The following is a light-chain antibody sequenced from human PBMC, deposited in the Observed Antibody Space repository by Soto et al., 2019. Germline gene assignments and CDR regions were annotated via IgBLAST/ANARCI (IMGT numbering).Light chain of an antibody. J-gene: IGKJ1*01. V-gene: IGKV1-5*03. CDR2: KAS. CDR1: QSINNW. Sequence: DIQMTQSPSTLSASVGDRVTITCRASQSINNWLAWYQQKPGKAPKLFIFKASTLESGVPSRFSGSGSGTEFTLIISSLQPDDFATSFCQQYESFPRTFGQGTKVEIK. CDR3: QQYESFPRT.